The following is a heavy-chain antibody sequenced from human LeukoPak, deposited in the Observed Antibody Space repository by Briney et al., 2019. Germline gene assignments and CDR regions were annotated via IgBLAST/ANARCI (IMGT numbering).Heavy chain of an antibody. V-gene: IGHV4-34*01. CDR1: GGSFSGYY. Sequence: SETLSLTCAAYGGSFSGYYWSWIRQPPGKGLEWIGEINHSGSTNYNPSLKSRVTISLDTSRNQFSLKLSSVTAADTAVYYCAAYSGTYTVFDYWGQGTLVTVSS. CDR3: AAYSGTYTVFDY. J-gene: IGHJ4*02. CDR2: INHSGST. D-gene: IGHD1-26*01.